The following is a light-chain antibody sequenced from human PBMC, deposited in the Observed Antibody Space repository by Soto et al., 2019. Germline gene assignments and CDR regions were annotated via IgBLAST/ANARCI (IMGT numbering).Light chain of an antibody. V-gene: IGKV1-5*03. CDR1: QSISGS. Sequence: DIQMTQSPSTLSASVGDRVTITCRASQSISGSLAWYQQKPGKAPKLLIYAASNLKSVVPSRFSGSGSGTEYTLTISSLQPDDSASYYCQQYNGYWTFGQGTRVEIK. CDR3: QQYNGYWT. CDR2: AAS. J-gene: IGKJ1*01.